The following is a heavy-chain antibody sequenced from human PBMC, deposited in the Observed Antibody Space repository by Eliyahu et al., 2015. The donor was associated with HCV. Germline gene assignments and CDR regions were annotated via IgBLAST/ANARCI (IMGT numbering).Heavy chain of an antibody. D-gene: IGHD2-15*01. V-gene: IGHV4-59*01. J-gene: IGHJ5*02. CDR3: ARVPARIVDP. CDR1: GGSISIYY. Sequence: QVQLQESGPGLVKPSETLSLTCTVSGGSISIYYWTWIRQPPGKGLEWIGSISYNGNTNYNPSLKSRVTISIDASKNQFSLTLSSVTAADTAVYYCARVPARIVDPWGQGTLVTVSS. CDR2: ISYNGNT.